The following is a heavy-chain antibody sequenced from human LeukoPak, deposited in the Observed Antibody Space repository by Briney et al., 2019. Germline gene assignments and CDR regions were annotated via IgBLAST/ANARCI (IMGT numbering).Heavy chain of an antibody. D-gene: IGHD3-3*01. V-gene: IGHV1-8*03. CDR3: AREAARDWSGYRYY. CDR2: MSPNSGNT. Sequence: ASVKVSCKASGYTFTSYDINWVRQATGQGLEWMGWMSPNSGNTGYAQKFQGRVTITRNTSISTAYMELSSLRSEDTAVYYCAREAARDWSGYRYYWGQGTLVTVSS. J-gene: IGHJ4*02. CDR1: GYTFTSYD.